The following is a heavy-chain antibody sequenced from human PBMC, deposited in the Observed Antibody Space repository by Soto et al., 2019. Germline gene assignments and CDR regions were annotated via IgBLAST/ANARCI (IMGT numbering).Heavy chain of an antibody. CDR2: ISVSGGST. CDR3: ASNTRYDPPDY. CDR1: GFTFSSYA. D-gene: IGHD3-16*01. J-gene: IGHJ4*02. V-gene: IGHV3-23*01. Sequence: EVQLLESGGGLVQPGGSLRLSCAASGFTFSSYAMSWVRQAPGKGLAWVSGISVSGGSTYYADSVKGRFTISRDNSKNTLYLQMHSLRAEDTAVSYCASNTRYDPPDYWGQGTQVTVSS.